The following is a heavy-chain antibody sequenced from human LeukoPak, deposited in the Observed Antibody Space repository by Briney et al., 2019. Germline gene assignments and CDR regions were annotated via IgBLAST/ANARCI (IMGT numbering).Heavy chain of an antibody. CDR1: GYSISSGYY. J-gene: IGHJ3*02. CDR3: ARLRGSYGGDAFDI. V-gene: IGHV4-38-2*02. CDR2: ISHSGTT. Sequence: SETLSLTCTVSGYSISSGYYCGWIRQPPGKGLEWIGTISHSGTTYYNPSLKSRVTISLDTSKNQFSLELSSVTAADTAVYYCARLRGSYGGDAFDIWGQGTMVTVSS. D-gene: IGHD1-26*01.